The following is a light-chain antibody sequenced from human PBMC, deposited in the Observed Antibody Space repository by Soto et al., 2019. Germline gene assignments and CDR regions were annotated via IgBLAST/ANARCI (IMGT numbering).Light chain of an antibody. J-gene: IGKJ5*01. CDR2: DAS. CDR1: QDISNY. CDR3: KQYDNLPT. Sequence: DIQMTQSPSSLSASVGDRVTITCQASQDISNYLNWYQQKPGKAPKLLIYDASNLETGVPSRFSGSGSGTDFTFTISSLQPEDIAKYYCKQYDNLPTFGQGTRLEIK. V-gene: IGKV1-33*01.